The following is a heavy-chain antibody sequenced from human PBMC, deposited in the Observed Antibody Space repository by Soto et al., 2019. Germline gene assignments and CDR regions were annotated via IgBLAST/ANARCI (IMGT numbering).Heavy chain of an antibody. CDR2: ISGSGGST. CDR1: GFTFSSYA. D-gene: IGHD3-3*01. CDR3: AKDQSPYDFWSGYPFPDDY. J-gene: IGHJ4*02. V-gene: IGHV3-23*01. Sequence: GGSLRLSCAASGFTFSSYAMHWVRQAPGKGLEWVSVISGSGGSTYYADSVKGRFTISRDNSKNTLYLQMNSLRAEDTAVYYCAKDQSPYDFWSGYPFPDDYWGQGTLVTVSS.